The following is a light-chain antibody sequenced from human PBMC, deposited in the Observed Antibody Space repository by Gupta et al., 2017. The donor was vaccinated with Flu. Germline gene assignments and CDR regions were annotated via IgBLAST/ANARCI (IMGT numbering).Light chain of an antibody. CDR1: SSDIGSNA. CDR3: AACDDNLNGVV. V-gene: IGLV1-44*01. J-gene: IGLJ2*01. CDR2: HNN. Sequence: SVLTQPPSASLPPGQRVSISCSGSSSDIGSNAVTWPQQYPGTAPKLLIYHNNQRLSGVPDRFSGSKYGTSASLAISGLQAEDEADYYCAACDDNLNGVVFGGGTKLTVL.